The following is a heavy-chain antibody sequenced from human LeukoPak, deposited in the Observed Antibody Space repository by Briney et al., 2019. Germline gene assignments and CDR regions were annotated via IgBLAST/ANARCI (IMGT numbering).Heavy chain of an antibody. CDR3: ASTITVTTDY. CDR1: GGSISTYY. D-gene: IGHD4-17*01. Sequence: SETLSLTCTISGGSISTYYWSRIRQPPGKGLEWIGYIYYSGSTNYNPSLKSRVTISLDTSKNQFSLKLRSVTAADTAVYYCASTITVTTDYWGQGTLVTVSS. V-gene: IGHV4-59*01. CDR2: IYYSGST. J-gene: IGHJ4*02.